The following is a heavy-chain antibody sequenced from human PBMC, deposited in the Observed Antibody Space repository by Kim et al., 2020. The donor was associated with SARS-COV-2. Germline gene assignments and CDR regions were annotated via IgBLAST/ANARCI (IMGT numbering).Heavy chain of an antibody. CDR3: ARLATTVVTYEAFDI. D-gene: IGHD4-17*01. V-gene: IGHV4-39*01. Sequence: SETLSLTCTVSGGSISSSSYYWGWIRQPPGKGLEWIGSIYYSGSTYYNPSLKSPVTMSVDTSKNQFSLKLSSVTAADTAVYYCARLATTVVTYEAFDIWGQGTMVTVSS. CDR1: GGSISSSSYY. J-gene: IGHJ3*02. CDR2: IYYSGST.